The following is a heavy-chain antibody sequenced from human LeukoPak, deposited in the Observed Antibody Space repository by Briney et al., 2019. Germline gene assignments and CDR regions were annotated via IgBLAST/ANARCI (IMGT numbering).Heavy chain of an antibody. CDR2: INSSITTM. V-gene: IGHV3-48*02. Sequence: GGSLRLSCAASGFTFSTYSMNWVRQAPGKGLEWVSHINSSITTMHYADSVKGRFTISRDNAKNSLHLQMNSLRDEDTAVYYCARDELYGSGSCTRDFYRGMEVWGQGTTVTGSS. CDR3: ARDELYGSGSCTRDFYRGMEV. CDR1: GFTFSTYS. D-gene: IGHD3-10*01. J-gene: IGHJ6*02.